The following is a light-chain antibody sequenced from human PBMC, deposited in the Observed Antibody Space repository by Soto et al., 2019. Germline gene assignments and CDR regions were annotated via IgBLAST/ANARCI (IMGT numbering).Light chain of an antibody. V-gene: IGKV3-11*01. J-gene: IGKJ1*01. CDR1: QYINTR. CDR3: HQRQSWPRT. CDR2: QTS. Sequence: EIVLTQSPATLSSFPGDRVTLACRASQYINTRLAWYQHRPGQDPRLLIYQTSIRAAGIPARFSASRSGTDFTLTISDVQPEDFALYYCHQRQSWPRTFGQGTKVDI.